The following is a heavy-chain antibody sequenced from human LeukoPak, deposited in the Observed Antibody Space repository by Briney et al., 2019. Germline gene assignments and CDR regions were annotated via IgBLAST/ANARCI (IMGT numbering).Heavy chain of an antibody. J-gene: IGHJ4*02. V-gene: IGHV1-18*01. CDR3: ARVRYYYDSSGSNTLDY. Sequence: ASVKVSCKASGYTFTSYGISWVRQAPGQGLEWMGWISAYNGNTNYAQKLQGRVTMTTDTSTSTAYMDLSRLRSDDTAVYYCARVRYYYDSSGSNTLDYWGQGTLVTVSS. D-gene: IGHD3-22*01. CDR1: GYTFTSYG. CDR2: ISAYNGNT.